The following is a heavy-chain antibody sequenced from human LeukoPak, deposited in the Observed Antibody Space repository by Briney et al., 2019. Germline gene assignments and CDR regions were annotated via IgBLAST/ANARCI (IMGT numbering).Heavy chain of an antibody. J-gene: IGHJ6*04. D-gene: IGHD3-10*02. CDR2: ISPSGGGT. CDR1: GFTFDDYA. CDR3: AELGITMIGGV. V-gene: IGHV3-9*01. Sequence: GGSLRLSCAASGFTFDDYAMHWVRQAPGKGLEWVSGISPSGGGTYYADSVKGRFTISRDNAKNSLYLQMNSLRAEDTAVYYCAELGITMIGGVWGKGTTVTISS.